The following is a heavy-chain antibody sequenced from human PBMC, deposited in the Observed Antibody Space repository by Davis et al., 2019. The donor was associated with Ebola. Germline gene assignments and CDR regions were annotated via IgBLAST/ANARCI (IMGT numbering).Heavy chain of an antibody. CDR1: GFTFSSYG. V-gene: IGHV3-23*01. D-gene: IGHD4-17*01. Sequence: GESLKISCAASGFTFSSYGMHWVRQAPGKGLECVSAVSDSGVSTHYADSVKGRFTISRDNSKNTLYLQMNSLRVEDTAVYYCTRNYGDYWGNDAFDIWGQGTMVTVSS. CDR3: TRNYGDYWGNDAFDI. CDR2: VSDSGVST. J-gene: IGHJ3*02.